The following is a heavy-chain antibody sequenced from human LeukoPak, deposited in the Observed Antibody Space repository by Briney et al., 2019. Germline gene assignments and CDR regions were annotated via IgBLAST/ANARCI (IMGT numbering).Heavy chain of an antibody. J-gene: IGHJ4*02. D-gene: IGHD6-6*01. CDR2: IYYSGST. CDR3: AREFMSSSSGFDY. V-gene: IGHV4-39*07. CDR1: GGSISSSSYY. Sequence: PSETLSLTCTVSGGSISSSSYYWGWIRQPPGKGLEWIGSIYYSGSTYYNPSLKSRVTISVDRSKNQFSLKLSSVTAADTAVYYCAREFMSSSSGFDYWGQGTLVTVSS.